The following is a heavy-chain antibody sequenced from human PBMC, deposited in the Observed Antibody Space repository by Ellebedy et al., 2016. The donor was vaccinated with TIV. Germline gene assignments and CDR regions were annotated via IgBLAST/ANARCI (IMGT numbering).Heavy chain of an antibody. V-gene: IGHV1-69*13. J-gene: IGHJ6*02. CDR2: VIPVLGTT. CDR1: GGNFRGYV. Sequence: SVKVSXXTSGGNFRGYVISWVRQAPGQGLEWMGAVIPVLGTTTYTQKFQGRVTMTADESTSTAYIQLSRLTSEDTAVYYCARGQQLVENYHYGLDVWGQGTTVTVS. D-gene: IGHD6-13*01. CDR3: ARGQQLVENYHYGLDV.